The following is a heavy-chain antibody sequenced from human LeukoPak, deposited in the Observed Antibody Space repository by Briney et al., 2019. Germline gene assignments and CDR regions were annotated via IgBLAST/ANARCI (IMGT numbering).Heavy chain of an antibody. CDR2: MNPNSGNT. CDR3: VRGRGEVGLMVYAIRGNWFDP. V-gene: IGHV1-8*01. CDR1: GYTFTSYN. D-gene: IGHD2-8*01. Sequence: GASVKVPCKASGYTFTSYNINWVRQATGQGLEWMGWMNPNSGNTGYAQKFQGRVTMTRNTSISTAYMELSSLRSEDTAVYYCVRGRGEVGLMVYAIRGNWFDPWGQGTPVTVSS. J-gene: IGHJ5*02.